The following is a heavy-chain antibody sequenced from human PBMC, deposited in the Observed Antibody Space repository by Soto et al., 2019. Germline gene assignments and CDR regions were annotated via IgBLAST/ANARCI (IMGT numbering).Heavy chain of an antibody. Sequence: PSETLSLTCAVYGGSFSGYYWSWIRQPPGKGLEWIGEINHSGSTNYNPSLKSRVTISVDTSKNQFSLKLSSVTAADTAVYYCARGDSFTTGPPFDYWGQGTLVTVSS. CDR3: ARGDSFTTGPPFDY. D-gene: IGHD4-4*01. CDR2: INHSGST. J-gene: IGHJ4*02. V-gene: IGHV4-34*01. CDR1: GGSFSGYY.